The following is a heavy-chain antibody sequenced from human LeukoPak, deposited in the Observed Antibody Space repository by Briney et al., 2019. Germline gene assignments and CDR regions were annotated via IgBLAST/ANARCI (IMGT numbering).Heavy chain of an antibody. D-gene: IGHD3-10*01. V-gene: IGHV4-39*01. CDR2: IYYSGST. CDR1: GGSINSSSYY. J-gene: IGHJ4*02. Sequence: SETLSLTCTVSGGSINSSSYYWGWIRQPPGKGLEWIGSIYYSGSTYYNPSLKSRVTISVDTSKNQFSLKLSSVTAADTAVYYCARQGRHYYGSGSFDYWGQGTLVTVSS. CDR3: ARQGRHYYGSGSFDY.